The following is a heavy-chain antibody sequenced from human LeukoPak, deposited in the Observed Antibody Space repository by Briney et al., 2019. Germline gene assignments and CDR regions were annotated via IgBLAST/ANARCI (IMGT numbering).Heavy chain of an antibody. Sequence: ASVKVSCKASGYTFTSYYMHWVRQAPGQGLEWMGWINPNSGGTNYAQKFQGRVTMTRDTSISTAYMELSRLRSDDTAVYYCARETGSPDAFDIWGQGTMVTVSS. CDR1: GYTFTSYY. CDR2: INPNSGGT. V-gene: IGHV1-2*02. CDR3: ARETGSPDAFDI. J-gene: IGHJ3*02.